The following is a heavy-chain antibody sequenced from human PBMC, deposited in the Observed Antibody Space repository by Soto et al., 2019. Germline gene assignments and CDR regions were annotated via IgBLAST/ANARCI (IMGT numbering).Heavy chain of an antibody. J-gene: IGHJ4*02. CDR2: INQYGSQI. CDR1: GFTFSNSW. Sequence: PGGSLRLSCAASGFTFSNSWMSWVRQAPGKGLEWVANINQYGSQIYYVDSVKGRFTISRDNAKNSLYLQMSSLRDEDTAVYYCAYNRGRVTPSWDFDYWGQGALVTVSS. D-gene: IGHD2-21*02. V-gene: IGHV3-7*03. CDR3: AYNRGRVTPSWDFDY.